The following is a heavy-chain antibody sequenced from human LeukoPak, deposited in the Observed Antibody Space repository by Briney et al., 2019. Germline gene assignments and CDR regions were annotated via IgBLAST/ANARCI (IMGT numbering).Heavy chain of an antibody. CDR3: ASAVAGSVMDY. V-gene: IGHV1-69*06. J-gene: IGHJ4*02. CDR1: GGTFSSYA. D-gene: IGHD6-19*01. Sequence: ASVKVSCKASGGTFSSYAISWVRQAPGQGLEWMGGIIPIFGTANYAQKFQGRVTITADKSTSTAYTELSSLRSEDTAVYYCASAVAGSVMDYWGQGTLVTVSS. CDR2: IIPIFGTA.